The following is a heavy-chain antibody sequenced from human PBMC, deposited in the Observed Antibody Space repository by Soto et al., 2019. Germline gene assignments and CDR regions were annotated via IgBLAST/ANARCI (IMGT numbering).Heavy chain of an antibody. CDR1: GFIFSRYS. D-gene: IGHD3-16*02. CDR3: ARDFSMVIVAPGY. Sequence: GRSLRLSCAASGFIFSRYSMNWVRQAPGKGLEGVSSIGTSGSYIYDTDSVKGRFTSSRDNSKTTVYLQINALRAEDTAVYYCARDFSMVIVAPGYWGQGTLVTVSS. CDR2: IGTSGSYI. V-gene: IGHV3-21*01. J-gene: IGHJ4*02.